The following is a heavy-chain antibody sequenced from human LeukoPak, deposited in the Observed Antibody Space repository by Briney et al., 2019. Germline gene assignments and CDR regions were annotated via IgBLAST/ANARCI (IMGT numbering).Heavy chain of an antibody. CDR2: IWYDGSNK. CDR1: GFTFSSYG. Sequence: SGRSLRLSCAASGFTFSSYGMQWVRQAPGKGLEWVAVIWYDGSNKYYADSVKGRFTISRDNSKNTLYLQMNSLRAEDTAVYYCATMGPYYYYYYYMDVWGKGTTVTVSS. V-gene: IGHV3-33*01. D-gene: IGHD2-8*01. CDR3: ATMGPYYYYYYYMDV. J-gene: IGHJ6*03.